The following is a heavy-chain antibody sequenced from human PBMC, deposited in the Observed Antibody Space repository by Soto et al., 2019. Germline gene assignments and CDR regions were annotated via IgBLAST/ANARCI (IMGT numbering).Heavy chain of an antibody. J-gene: IGHJ4*02. CDR1: GFTFGDYA. D-gene: IGHD1-26*01. V-gene: IGHV3-49*04. CDR3: TRESSVGATAR. Sequence: LRLSCTASGFTFGDYAMSWVRQAPGEGLEWVGFIRSKAYGGTTEYAASVKGRFTISRDDSKSIAYLQMNSLKTEDTAVYYCTRESSVGATARWGQGTLVTVSS. CDR2: IRSKAYGGTT.